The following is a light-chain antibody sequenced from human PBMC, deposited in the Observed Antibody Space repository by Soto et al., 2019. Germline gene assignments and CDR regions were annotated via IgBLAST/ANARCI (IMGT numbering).Light chain of an antibody. CDR3: QQYKSYSLT. Sequence: DIQMSQSPSTLSASVGDRVTITCRARQSISSGLAWYQQKPGKDPKLLIYKASSLQSGVPSRFSGSGSGTEFTLTISILQPDDFATYYCQQYKSYSLTFGGGTKVDIK. J-gene: IGKJ4*01. CDR1: QSISSG. CDR2: KAS. V-gene: IGKV1-5*03.